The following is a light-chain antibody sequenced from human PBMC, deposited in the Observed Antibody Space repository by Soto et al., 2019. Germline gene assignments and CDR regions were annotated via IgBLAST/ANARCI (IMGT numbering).Light chain of an antibody. J-gene: IGKJ4*01. CDR1: QSVTTY. CDR2: DAS. V-gene: IGKV3-11*01. Sequence: EIVLTQSPATLSLSPGERATLSCRASQSVTTYLAWYQQKPGQAPRLLIYDASSRATGIPARFSGSGSGTGFSLTISSLEPEDFAFYYCLQCSNWPPLLSFGGGTKVEIK. CDR3: LQCSNWPPLLS.